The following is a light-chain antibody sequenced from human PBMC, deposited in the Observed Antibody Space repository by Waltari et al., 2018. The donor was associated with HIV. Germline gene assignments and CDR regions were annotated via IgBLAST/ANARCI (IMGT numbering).Light chain of an antibody. CDR1: KLGDKY. CDR2: QDS. CDR3: QAWDSSTVV. J-gene: IGLJ2*01. Sequence: SYELTQPPSVSVSPVQTASITCSGDKLGDKYACWYQQKPGQSPVLVIYQDSKRPSGIHERFSGSNSGNTATLTISGTQAMDEADYYCQAWDSSTVVFGGGTKLTVL. V-gene: IGLV3-1*01.